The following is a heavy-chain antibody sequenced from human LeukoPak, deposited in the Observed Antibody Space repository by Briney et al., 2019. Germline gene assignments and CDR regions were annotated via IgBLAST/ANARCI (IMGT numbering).Heavy chain of an antibody. D-gene: IGHD6-19*01. V-gene: IGHV4-34*01. Sequence: SETLSLTCAVYGGSFSGYYWSWIRQPPGKGLEWIGEINHSGSASYNPSLKSRVTISLDTSKNQFSLKLSSVTAADTAVYYCARDPSRTAVARGFDPWGQGTLVTVSS. J-gene: IGHJ5*02. CDR3: ARDPSRTAVARGFDP. CDR2: INHSGSA. CDR1: GGSFSGYY.